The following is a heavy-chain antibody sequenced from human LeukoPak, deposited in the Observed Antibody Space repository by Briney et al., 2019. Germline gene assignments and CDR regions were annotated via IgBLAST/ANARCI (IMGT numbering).Heavy chain of an antibody. CDR2: INTDGSST. J-gene: IGHJ4*02. CDR1: GFTFSSYW. V-gene: IGHV3-74*01. CDR3: ARGHYYDSSGYYPY. D-gene: IGHD3-22*01. Sequence: PGGSLGLSCAASGFTFSSYWMYWVRQAPGKGLVWVSRINTDGSSTTYADSVKGRFTISRDNAKNTLYLQMNSLRAEDTAVYYCARGHYYDSSGYYPYWGQGTLVTVSS.